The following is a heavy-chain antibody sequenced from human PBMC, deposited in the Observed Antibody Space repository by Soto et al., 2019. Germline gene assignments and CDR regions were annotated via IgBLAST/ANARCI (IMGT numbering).Heavy chain of an antibody. D-gene: IGHD6-19*01. CDR1: GYTFTSYY. J-gene: IGHJ4*02. CDR2: INPSGGST. Sequence: ASVKVSCKASGYTFTSYYMHWVRQAPGQGLEWMGIINPSGGSTSYAQKFQGRVTMTRDTSTSTVYMELSSLRSEDTAVYYCARIAVAGTGDRTHDYWGQGTLVTVS. CDR3: ARIAVAGTGDRTHDY. V-gene: IGHV1-46*03.